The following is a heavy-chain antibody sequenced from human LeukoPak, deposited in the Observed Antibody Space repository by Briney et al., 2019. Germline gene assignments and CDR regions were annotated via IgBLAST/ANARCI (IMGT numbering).Heavy chain of an antibody. CDR2: INHDGTDK. J-gene: IGHJ5*02. D-gene: IGHD3-16*01. CDR3: ARGGADRLDP. CDR1: GFTSTSYW. V-gene: IGHV3-7*02. Sequence: GGSLRLSCAASGFTSTSYWMTWVRQAPGKGLHWVANINHDGTDKNYADSVKGRFTISRDNAKKSLYLQMNSLRDGDTAVYYCARGGADRLDPWGQGILVTVSS.